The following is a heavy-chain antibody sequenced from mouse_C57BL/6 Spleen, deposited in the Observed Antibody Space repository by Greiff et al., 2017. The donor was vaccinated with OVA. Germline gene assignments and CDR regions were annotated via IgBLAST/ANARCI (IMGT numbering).Heavy chain of an antibody. J-gene: IGHJ3*01. CDR2: IDPSDSYT. Sequence: QVQLQQSGAELVMPGASVKLSCKASGYTFTSYWMHWVKQRPGQGLEWIGEIDPSDSYTNYNQKFKGKSTLTVDKSSSTAYMQLSSLTSEDSAVYYCARGDSSGYLFAYWGQGTLVTVSA. D-gene: IGHD3-2*02. CDR1: GYTFTSYW. V-gene: IGHV1-69*01. CDR3: ARGDSSGYLFAY.